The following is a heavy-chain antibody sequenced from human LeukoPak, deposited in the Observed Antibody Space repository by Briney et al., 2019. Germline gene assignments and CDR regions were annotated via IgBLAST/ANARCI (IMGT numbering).Heavy chain of an antibody. CDR2: ISSSGSTI. D-gene: IGHD2-15*01. CDR3: AREANLGYCSGGSCPNWFDP. Sequence: PGGSLRLSCAASGFTFSDYYMSWIRQAPGKGLEWVSYISSSGSTIYYADSVKGRFTISRDNAKNSLYLQMSSLRAEDTAVYYCAREANLGYCSGGSCPNWFDPWGQGTLVTVSS. CDR1: GFTFSDYY. J-gene: IGHJ5*02. V-gene: IGHV3-11*04.